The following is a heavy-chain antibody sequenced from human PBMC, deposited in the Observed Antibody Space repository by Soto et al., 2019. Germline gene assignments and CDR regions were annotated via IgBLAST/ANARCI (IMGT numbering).Heavy chain of an antibody. CDR1: GGSFSNYY. CDR3: ARARSGGLWGPRWFDP. J-gene: IGHJ5*02. V-gene: IGHV4-59*01. Sequence: SETLSLTCAVYGGSFSNYYWSWIRQPPGKGLEWIGYIYYSGSTNYNPSLKSRVTISVDTSKNQFSLKLSSVTAADTAVYYCARARSGGLWGPRWFDPWGQGTLVTVSS. D-gene: IGHD3-10*01. CDR2: IYYSGST.